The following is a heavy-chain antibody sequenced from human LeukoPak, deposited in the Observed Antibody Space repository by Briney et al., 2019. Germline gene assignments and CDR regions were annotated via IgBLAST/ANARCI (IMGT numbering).Heavy chain of an antibody. D-gene: IGHD2-2*02. J-gene: IGHJ4*02. Sequence: PSGTLSLTCAVSGYSISSGYYWGWIRQSPGKGLEWIGNIYHSGSTYKNPSLKSRVTISLDTSKNQFSLKLSSVTAADTAMYYCARLSGAPVRHPIYHFDYWGQGTLVAVSS. CDR3: ARLSGAPVRHPIYHFDY. V-gene: IGHV4-38-2*01. CDR2: IYHSGST. CDR1: GYSISSGYY.